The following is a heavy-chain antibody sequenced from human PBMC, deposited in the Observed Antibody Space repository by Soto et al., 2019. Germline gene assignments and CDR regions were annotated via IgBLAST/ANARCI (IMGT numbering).Heavy chain of an antibody. CDR3: ARHILGYSYGHSYGKDV. CDR1: GYSFTSYW. D-gene: IGHD5-18*01. CDR2: IYPGDSDT. Sequence: SLKISCKGSGYSFTSYWIGSVRQMPGKGLEWMGIIYPGDSDTIYSPSFQGQVTISADKSISTAYLQWSSLKASDTAMYNCARHILGYSYGHSYGKDVWGQGTTVTVTS. V-gene: IGHV5-51*01. J-gene: IGHJ6*02.